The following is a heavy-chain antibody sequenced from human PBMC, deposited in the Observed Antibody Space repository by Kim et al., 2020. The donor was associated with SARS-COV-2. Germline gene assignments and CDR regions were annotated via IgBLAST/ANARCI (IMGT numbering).Heavy chain of an antibody. Sequence: RTDYADSVKGRFTISRDKFKNTLYLQMTSLSAEDTAVYYCARDGGEWCLDVWGQGTMVTVSS. J-gene: IGHJ6*02. CDR3: ARDGGEWCLDV. V-gene: IGHV3-53*01. D-gene: IGHD2-8*01. CDR2: RT.